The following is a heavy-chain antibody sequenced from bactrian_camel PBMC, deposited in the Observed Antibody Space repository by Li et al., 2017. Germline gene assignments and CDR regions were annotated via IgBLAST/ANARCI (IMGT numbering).Heavy chain of an antibody. CDR2: VYTGDNNP. J-gene: IGHJ4*01. CDR3: AAGPDVGREKHLTADQVLSIRRNNF. V-gene: IGHV3S6*01. Sequence: VQLVESGGGSVQAGGSLTLSCAASGDSRLCMTWFRQVPGKEREAVAGVYTGDNNPYYSDSVKGRFVVSQGSAKNTVYLQMKSLEPEDTAMYYCAAGPDVGREKHLTADQVLSIRRNNFWGQGTQVTVS. CDR1: GDSRLC. D-gene: IGHD3*01.